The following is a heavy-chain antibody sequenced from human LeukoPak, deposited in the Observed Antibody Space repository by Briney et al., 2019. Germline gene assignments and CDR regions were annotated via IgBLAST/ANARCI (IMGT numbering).Heavy chain of an antibody. CDR2: FDPEDGET. J-gene: IGHJ6*03. D-gene: IGHD3-3*01. Sequence: ASVKVSCKVSGYTVTELSMHWVRQAPGKGLEWMGGFDPEDGETIYAQKFQGRVTMTEDTSTDTAYMELSSLRSEDTAVYYCATSRVDYYYMDVWGKGTTVTVSS. CDR1: GYTVTELS. CDR3: ATSRVDYYYMDV. V-gene: IGHV1-24*01.